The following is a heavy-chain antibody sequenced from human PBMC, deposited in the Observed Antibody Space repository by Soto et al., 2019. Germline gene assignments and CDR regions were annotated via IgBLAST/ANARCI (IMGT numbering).Heavy chain of an antibody. J-gene: IGHJ6*02. CDR2: IYYSGST. V-gene: IGHV4-39*01. D-gene: IGHD4-17*01. Sequence: SETLSLTCTVSGGSISSSSYYWGWIRQPPGKGLEWIGSIYYSGSTYYNPSLKSRVTISVDTSKNQFSLKLSSVTAADTAVYYCARAYGDYYYYYGMDVWGQGTTVTVSS. CDR1: GGSISSSSYY. CDR3: ARAYGDYYYYYGMDV.